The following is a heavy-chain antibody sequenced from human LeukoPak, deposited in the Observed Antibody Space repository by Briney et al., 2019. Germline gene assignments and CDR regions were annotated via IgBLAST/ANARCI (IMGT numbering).Heavy chain of an antibody. CDR1: IYSFTSYW. J-gene: IGHJ4*02. CDR2: INPADSDT. CDR3: ASTRSWHRYGYGY. D-gene: IGHD5-18*01. Sequence: GESLKISCKGYIYSFTSYWIGWVRQMPGKGLEWMGIINPADSDTRYSPSFQGQVTISTDKSISTAYLQWSSLKASDTAMYYCASTRSWHRYGYGYWGQGTLVTVSS. V-gene: IGHV5-51*01.